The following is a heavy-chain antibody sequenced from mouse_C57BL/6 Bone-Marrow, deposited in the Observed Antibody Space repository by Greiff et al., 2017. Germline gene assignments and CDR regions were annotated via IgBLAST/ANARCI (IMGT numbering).Heavy chain of an antibody. CDR2: ISDGGSYT. Sequence: EVKLMESGGGLVKPGGSLKLSCAASGFTFSSYAMSWVRQTPEKRLEWVATISDGGSYTYYPDNVKGRFTISRDNAKNNLYLQMSHLKSEDTAMYYCARAGNYVAWFAYWGQGTLVTVSA. CDR1: GFTFSSYA. J-gene: IGHJ3*01. CDR3: ARAGNYVAWFAY. V-gene: IGHV5-4*03. D-gene: IGHD2-1*01.